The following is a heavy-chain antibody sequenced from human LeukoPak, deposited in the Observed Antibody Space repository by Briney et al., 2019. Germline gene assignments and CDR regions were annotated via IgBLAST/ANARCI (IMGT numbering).Heavy chain of an antibody. CDR3: ARAPDTVTPVYFDY. J-gene: IGHJ4*02. CDR2: IIPIFGTA. Sequence: GASVKVSCKASGGTFSSYAISWVRQAPGQGLEWMGGIIPIFGTANYVQKFQGRVTITTDESTSTAYMELSSLRSEDTAVYYCARAPDTVTPVYFDYWGQGTLVTVSS. CDR1: GGTFSSYA. V-gene: IGHV1-69*05. D-gene: IGHD4-11*01.